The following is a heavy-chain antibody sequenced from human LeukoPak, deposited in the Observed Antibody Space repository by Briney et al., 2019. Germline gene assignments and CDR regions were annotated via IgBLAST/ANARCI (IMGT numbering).Heavy chain of an antibody. V-gene: IGHV4-59*08. D-gene: IGHD6-13*01. Sequence: SETLSLTCTVSGGSISSYYWSWIRQPPGKGLEWIGYIYYSGSTNYSPSLKSRVTISVDTSKNQFSLKLSSVTAADTAVYYCASYSSSWYESGYFQHWGQGTLVTVSS. CDR1: GGSISSYY. CDR3: ASYSSSWYESGYFQH. J-gene: IGHJ1*01. CDR2: IYYSGST.